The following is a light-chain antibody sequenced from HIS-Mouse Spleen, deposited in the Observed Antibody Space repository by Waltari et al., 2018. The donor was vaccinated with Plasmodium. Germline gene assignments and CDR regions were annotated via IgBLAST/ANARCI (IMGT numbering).Light chain of an antibody. CDR2: KVS. CDR1: QSPVYSDGNTY. V-gene: IGKV2-30*01. J-gene: IGKJ1*01. Sequence: DVVMTQSPLSLPVTLGQPASLPCRSSQSPVYSDGNTYLNWFQQSPGQSPRRLIYKVSNRDSGVPDRFSGSGAGTDFTLKISRVEAEDVGVYYCMQGTHWPWTFGQGTKVEIK. CDR3: MQGTHWPWT.